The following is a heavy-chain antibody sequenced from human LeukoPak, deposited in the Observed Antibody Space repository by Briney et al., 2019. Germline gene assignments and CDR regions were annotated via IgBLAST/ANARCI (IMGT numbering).Heavy chain of an antibody. Sequence: SETLSLTCTVSGYSISSGYYWAWIRPPPGKGLEWIGNIYHSGSTNYNPSLKSRATISVDTSMNQFSLKLTSVTAADTAVYFCAREYSGYDSDYFYYYMDVWGKGTPVTVSS. CDR3: AREYSGYDSDYFYYYMDV. CDR1: GYSISSGYY. V-gene: IGHV4-38-2*02. CDR2: IYHSGST. D-gene: IGHD5-12*01. J-gene: IGHJ6*03.